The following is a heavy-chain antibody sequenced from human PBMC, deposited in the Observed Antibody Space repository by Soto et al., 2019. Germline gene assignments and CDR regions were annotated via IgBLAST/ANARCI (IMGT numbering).Heavy chain of an antibody. Sequence: GWSLILSCAASGFTFSSYGMHWVRQAPGKGLEWVAVISYDGSNKYYADSVKGRFTISRDNSKNTLYLQMNSLRAEDTAVYYCAKDPNYYDSSGYYPRVSGMDVWGQGTTVTVSS. V-gene: IGHV3-30*18. J-gene: IGHJ6*02. D-gene: IGHD3-22*01. CDR3: AKDPNYYDSSGYYPRVSGMDV. CDR2: ISYDGSNK. CDR1: GFTFSSYG.